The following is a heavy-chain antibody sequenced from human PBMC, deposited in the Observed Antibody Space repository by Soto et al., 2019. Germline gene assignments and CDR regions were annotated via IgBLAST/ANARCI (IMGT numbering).Heavy chain of an antibody. Sequence: PGGSLRLSCAASGFTFSNYWMSWVRQAPGKGLEWIGSIYYSGSTYYTPSLQSRVAISVDTSKNQFSLKLNSVTAADTAVYYCARRTVNIRTFYSGLKTHCFDYWGQG. J-gene: IGHJ4*02. CDR3: ARRTVNIRTFYSGLKTHCFDY. CDR1: GFTFSNYW. D-gene: IGHD6-19*01. CDR2: IYYSGST. V-gene: IGHV4-39*01.